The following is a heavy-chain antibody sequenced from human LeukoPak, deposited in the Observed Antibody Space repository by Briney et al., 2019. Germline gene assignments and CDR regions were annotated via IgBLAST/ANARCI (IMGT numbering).Heavy chain of an antibody. J-gene: IGHJ5*02. CDR3: ARDPTFTNWFDP. CDR1: GYTFTGYY. V-gene: IGHV1-2*02. Sequence: ASVKVSCKASGYTFTGYYMHWVRQAPGQGLEWMGWINPNSGGTNYAQKFQGRVTMTRDTSISTAYMELSRLRSDNTAVYYCARDPTFTNWFDPWGQGTLVTVSS. D-gene: IGHD3-10*01. CDR2: INPNSGGT.